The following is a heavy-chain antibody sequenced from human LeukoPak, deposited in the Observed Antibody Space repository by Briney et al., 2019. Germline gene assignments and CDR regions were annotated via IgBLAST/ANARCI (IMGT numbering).Heavy chain of an antibody. V-gene: IGHV3-7*01. J-gene: IGHJ6*02. CDR1: GFTFSSYW. CDR3: ARDIRNFDWLLAYYYYYGMDV. CDR2: IKQDGSEK. Sequence: GGSLRLSRAASGFTFSSYWMSWVRQAPGKGLEWVANIKQDGSEKYYVDSVKGRFTISRDNAKNSLYLQMNSLRAEDTAVYYCARDIRNFDWLLAYYYYYGMDVWGQGTTVTVSS. D-gene: IGHD3-9*01.